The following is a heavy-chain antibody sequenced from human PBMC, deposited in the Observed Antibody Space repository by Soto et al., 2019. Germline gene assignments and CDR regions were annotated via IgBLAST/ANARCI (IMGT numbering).Heavy chain of an antibody. V-gene: IGHV3-48*02. Sequence: EVPLVESGGGLVQRGGSVRLSCAASGFTLSIYSMNWVRQAPRKGLEWVSYISGTSNNIYYADSVKGRFTISRDNAKNSRYLQMNSLRDEDTSVYSCASGFDLQYVLDVWGQGPTVTVSS. CDR3: ASGFDLQYVLDV. CDR2: ISGTSNNI. D-gene: IGHD3-10*01. J-gene: IGHJ6*02. CDR1: GFTLSIYS.